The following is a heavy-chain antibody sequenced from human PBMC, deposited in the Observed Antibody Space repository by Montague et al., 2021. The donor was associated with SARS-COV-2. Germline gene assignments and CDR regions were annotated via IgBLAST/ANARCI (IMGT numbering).Heavy chain of an antibody. J-gene: IGHJ4*02. CDR1: GESIDRDTYY. Sequence: SETLSLTCIVSGESIDRDTYYWGWIRQSPGKGLEWIGRLSSSGSTYYNPSLRSRVTISMDTSKNHFSLKVNSVTATDTAVYFCARPGSVSGWFYFDDWGQGTLVSVSS. CDR3: ARPGSVSGWFYFDD. V-gene: IGHV4-39*02. D-gene: IGHD6-19*01. CDR2: LSSSGST.